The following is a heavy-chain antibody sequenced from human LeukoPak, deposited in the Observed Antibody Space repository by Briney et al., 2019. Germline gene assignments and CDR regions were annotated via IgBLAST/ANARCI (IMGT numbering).Heavy chain of an antibody. CDR1: GGTFSSYA. CDR3: ARVMYCSGGSCFSGGFGWFDP. CDR2: IIPILGIA. V-gene: IGHV1-69*04. D-gene: IGHD2-15*01. Sequence: ASVKVSCKTSGGTFSSYAISWVRQAPGQGLEWMGRIIPILGIANYAQKFQGRVTITADKSTSTAYMELSSLRSEDTAVYYCARVMYCSGGSCFSGGFGWFDPWGQGTLVTVSS. J-gene: IGHJ5*02.